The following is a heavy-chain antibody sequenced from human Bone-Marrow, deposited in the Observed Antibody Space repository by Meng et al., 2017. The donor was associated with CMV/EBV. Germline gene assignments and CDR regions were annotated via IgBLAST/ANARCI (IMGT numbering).Heavy chain of an antibody. D-gene: IGHD3-22*01. V-gene: IGHV3-74*01. CDR1: GFTFSSYW. Sequence: GESLRLSCAASGFTFSSYWLHWVRQVPGKGLVWVSRLNRDGSITGYADSVKGRFTFSRDNAKNTLYLQMNSLRAEDTAVYFCARGSKYYYDTTGYYAFDIWGQGTMVTVSS. CDR2: LNRDGSIT. J-gene: IGHJ3*02. CDR3: ARGSKYYYDTTGYYAFDI.